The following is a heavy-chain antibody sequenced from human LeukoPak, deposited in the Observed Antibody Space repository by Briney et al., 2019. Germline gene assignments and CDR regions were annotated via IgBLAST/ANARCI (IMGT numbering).Heavy chain of an antibody. CDR3: ACSYYGGASNWFDP. D-gene: IGHD3-22*01. Sequence: SETLSLTCTVSGGSISSSSTYYWGWIRQPPGKGLEWIGTIYYSGTTYYNPSLKSRVAISVDTSKNQFSLRLSSVTAADTAVYYCACSYYGGASNWFDPWGQGTLVTVSS. J-gene: IGHJ5*02. CDR1: GGSISSSSTYY. CDR2: IYYSGTT. V-gene: IGHV4-39*07.